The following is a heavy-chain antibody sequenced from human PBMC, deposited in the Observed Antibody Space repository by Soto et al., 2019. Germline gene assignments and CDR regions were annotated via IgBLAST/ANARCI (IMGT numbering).Heavy chain of an antibody. V-gene: IGHV1-18*01. J-gene: IGHJ6*02. CDR1: VYTFTSNG. CDR3: ARVFPNYYYYCGMDV. Sequence: ASVKVSCRASVYTFTSNGISWVRHAPGQGLEWMGWISAYNGDTNYAQKLQGRVTMTTDTSTSTAYMELRSLRSDDTAVYYCARVFPNYYYYCGMDVWGQGTTVTGS. CDR2: ISAYNGDT.